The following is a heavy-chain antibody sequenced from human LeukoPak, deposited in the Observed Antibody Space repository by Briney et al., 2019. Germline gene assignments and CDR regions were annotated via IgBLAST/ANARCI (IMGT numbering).Heavy chain of an antibody. CDR2: IIPIFGTA. CDR3: ARTYGSGSYDYYYYMDV. J-gene: IGHJ6*03. D-gene: IGHD3-10*01. Sequence: SVKVSCKASGGTFNSYAISWVRQAPGQGLEWMGRIIPIFGTANYAQKFQGRVTITADKSTSTAYMELSSLRSEDTAVYYCARTYGSGSYDYYYYMDVWGKGTTVTVSS. CDR1: GGTFNSYA. V-gene: IGHV1-69*06.